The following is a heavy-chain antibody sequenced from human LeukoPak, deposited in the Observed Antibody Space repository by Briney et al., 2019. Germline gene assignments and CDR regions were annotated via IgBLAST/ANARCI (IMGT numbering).Heavy chain of an antibody. D-gene: IGHD6-13*01. CDR1: GFTFSNYA. CDR2: ISYDGSDK. Sequence: PGGSLRLSCAASGFTFSNYAMHWVRQAPGKGLEWVAVISYDGSDKYYADSVKGRFTISRDNSKNTLYLQMNSLRAEDTAVYYCAKAHDSAAGVDYWGQGTLVTVSS. J-gene: IGHJ4*02. CDR3: AKAHDSAAGVDY. V-gene: IGHV3-30-3*01.